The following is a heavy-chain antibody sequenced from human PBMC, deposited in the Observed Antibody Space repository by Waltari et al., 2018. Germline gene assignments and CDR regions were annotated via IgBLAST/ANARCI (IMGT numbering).Heavy chain of an antibody. Sequence: EVQLLESGGGLVQPGGSLRLSCAASGFTFSSYAMTSVRQAPGKGLEWVSAISGRGGSTDYADSGKGRFTISRDNSKNTLYLQMNSLRAEDTAVYYCAKDYIAGGIAVAQVDYWGQGTLVTVSS. CDR1: GFTFSSYA. CDR2: ISGRGGST. D-gene: IGHD6-19*01. CDR3: AKDYIAGGIAVAQVDY. J-gene: IGHJ4*02. V-gene: IGHV3-23*01.